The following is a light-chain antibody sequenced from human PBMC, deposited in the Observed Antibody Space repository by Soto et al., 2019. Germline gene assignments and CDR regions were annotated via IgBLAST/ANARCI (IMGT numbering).Light chain of an antibody. CDR2: GVS. J-gene: IGKJ1*01. Sequence: EIVLTPSPGTLYLSPGERATLSCRASQSVSSSLAWDQQKGGQAPSLLIHGVSSRATGIPDRFSGSGSGTDFTLTISRLESEDIAVYYCQQYGGSPRTFGQGTKVEVK. V-gene: IGKV3-20*01. CDR1: QSVSSS. CDR3: QQYGGSPRT.